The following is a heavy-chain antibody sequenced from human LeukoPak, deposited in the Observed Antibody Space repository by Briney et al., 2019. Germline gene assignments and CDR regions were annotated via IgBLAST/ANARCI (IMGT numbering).Heavy chain of an antibody. Sequence: PGGSLRLSCAASGFTFSSYGMHWVRQAPGKGLEWVAFIRYDGSNKYYADSVKGRFTISRDNSKNTLYLQMNSLRAEDTAVYYCAKDPSREPIAAAGEYFQHWGQGTLVTVSS. CDR2: IRYDGSNK. CDR1: GFTFSSYG. CDR3: AKDPSREPIAAAGEYFQH. J-gene: IGHJ1*01. D-gene: IGHD6-13*01. V-gene: IGHV3-30*02.